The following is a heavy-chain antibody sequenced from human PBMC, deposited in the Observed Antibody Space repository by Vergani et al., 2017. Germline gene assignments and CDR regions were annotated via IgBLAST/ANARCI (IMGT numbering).Heavy chain of an antibody. J-gene: IGHJ5*02. Sequence: EVQLVQSGAEVKKPGESLKISCKGSGYSFTSYWIGWVRQMPGKGLEWMGIINPGDSDTRYSPSFQGQVTISADKSISTAYLQWSSLKASDTAMYYGARHGLGYSYRQGNWFDPWGQGTLVTVSS. CDR1: GYSFTSYW. V-gene: IGHV5-51*01. D-gene: IGHD5-18*01. CDR3: ARHGLGYSYRQGNWFDP. CDR2: INPGDSDT.